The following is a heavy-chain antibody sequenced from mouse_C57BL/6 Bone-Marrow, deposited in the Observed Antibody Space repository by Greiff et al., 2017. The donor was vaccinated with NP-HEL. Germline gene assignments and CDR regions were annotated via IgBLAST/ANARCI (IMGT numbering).Heavy chain of an antibody. Sequence: DVHLVESGGGLVQPGGSMKLSCVASGFTFSNYWMNWVRQSPEKGLEWVAQIRLKSDNYATHYAESVKGRFTISRDDSKSSVYLQMNNLRAEDTGIYYCTGGSSNWYFDVWGTGPTVTVSS. CDR3: TGGSSNWYFDV. V-gene: IGHV6-3*01. J-gene: IGHJ1*03. CDR1: GFTFSNYW. D-gene: IGHD1-1*01. CDR2: IRLKSDNYAT.